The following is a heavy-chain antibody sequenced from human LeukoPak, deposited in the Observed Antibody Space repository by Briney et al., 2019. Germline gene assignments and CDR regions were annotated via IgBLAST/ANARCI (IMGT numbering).Heavy chain of an antibody. V-gene: IGHV1-18*01. Sequence: ASVKVSCKASGYTFTNYGISWVRQAPGQGLEWMGWISAYNGHTNYAQKFQGRVTMTTDTSTSTAYMDLRSLRPANTAVYYCARDLMTTVTTSFDYWGQGTVVTVSS. D-gene: IGHD4-17*01. J-gene: IGHJ4*02. CDR2: ISAYNGHT. CDR3: ARDLMTTVTTSFDY. CDR1: GYTFTNYG.